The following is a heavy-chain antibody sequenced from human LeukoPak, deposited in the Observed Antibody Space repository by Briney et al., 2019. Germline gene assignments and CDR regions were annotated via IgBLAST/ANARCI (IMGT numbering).Heavy chain of an antibody. CDR1: GGSISSGSYY. Sequence: SETLSLTCTVSGGSISSGSYYWSWIRQPAGKGLEWIGRIYTSGSTNYNPSLKSRVTISVDTSKNQFSLKLSSVTAADTAVYYCARGFGTMVRGSKIYYYYMDVWGKGTTVTISS. CDR2: IYTSGST. D-gene: IGHD3-10*01. V-gene: IGHV4-61*02. CDR3: ARGFGTMVRGSKIYYYYMDV. J-gene: IGHJ6*03.